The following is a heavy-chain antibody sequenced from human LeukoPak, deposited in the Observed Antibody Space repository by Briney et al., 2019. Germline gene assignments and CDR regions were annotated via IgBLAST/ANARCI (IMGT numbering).Heavy chain of an antibody. Sequence: SVKVSCKASGGTFSSYAISWVRQAPGRGLEWMGGIIPIFGTANYAQKFQGRVTITADESTSTAYMELSSLRSEDTAVYYCARGKESRVPFDPWGQGTLVTVSS. CDR3: ARGKESRVPFDP. CDR1: GGTFSSYA. D-gene: IGHD3-10*01. CDR2: IIPIFGTA. J-gene: IGHJ5*02. V-gene: IGHV1-69*13.